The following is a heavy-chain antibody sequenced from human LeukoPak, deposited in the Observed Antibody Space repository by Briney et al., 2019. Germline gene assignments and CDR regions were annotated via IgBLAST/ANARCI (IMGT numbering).Heavy chain of an antibody. CDR2: MNPNSGNT. V-gene: IGHV1-8*01. J-gene: IGHJ4*02. D-gene: IGHD6-13*01. Sequence: GASVKVSCKASGYTFTSYDINWVGQATGQGREWMGWMNPNSGNTGYAQKFQGRVTMTRNTSISTAYMELSSLRSEDTAVYYCARGLIAAAGSDFDYWGQGTLVTVSS. CDR1: GYTFTSYD. CDR3: ARGLIAAAGSDFDY.